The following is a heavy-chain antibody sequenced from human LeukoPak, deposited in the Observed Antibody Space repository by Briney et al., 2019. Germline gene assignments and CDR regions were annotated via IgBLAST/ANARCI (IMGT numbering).Heavy chain of an antibody. J-gene: IGHJ4*02. CDR2: IIPILGIA. D-gene: IGHD1-20*01. CDR1: GGTFSSYT. CDR3: ARDAPNWNDIVY. Sequence: SVKVSCKASGGTFSSYTISWVRQAPGQGLEWMGRIIPILGIANHAQKFQGRVTITADKSTSTAYMELSSLRSEDTAVYYCARDAPNWNDIVYWGQGTLVTVSS. V-gene: IGHV1-69*04.